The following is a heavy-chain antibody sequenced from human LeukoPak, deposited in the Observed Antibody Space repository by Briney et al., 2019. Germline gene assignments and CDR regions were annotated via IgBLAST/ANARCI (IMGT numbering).Heavy chain of an antibody. Sequence: GASVTVSCKASEYTFATYNVHWVRQAPGQGLEWMGWINPNSGVTNFAQKFQGWVTMTRDTSIRTVYMELTRLKSDDTAVYFCARGRPRAASEDFDYWGQGTLVTVSS. CDR3: ARGRPRAASEDFDY. V-gene: IGHV1-2*04. CDR1: EYTFATYN. J-gene: IGHJ4*02. D-gene: IGHD6-13*01. CDR2: INPNSGVT.